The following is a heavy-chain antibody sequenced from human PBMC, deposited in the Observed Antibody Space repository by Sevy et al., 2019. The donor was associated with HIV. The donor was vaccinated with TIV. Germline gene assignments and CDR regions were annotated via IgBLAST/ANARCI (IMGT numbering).Heavy chain of an antibody. V-gene: IGHV3-48*04. J-gene: IGHJ5*02. Sequence: GGSLRLSCAASGFPVSSNYMSWVRQAPGKGLEWVSYISTSTSTTTIYYADSVKGRFTISRDNAKNSIYLQMNSLRVDDTAVYYCARAAGWFDAWGQGTLVTVSS. CDR3: ARAAGWFDA. CDR2: ISTSTSTTTI. CDR1: GFPVSSNY.